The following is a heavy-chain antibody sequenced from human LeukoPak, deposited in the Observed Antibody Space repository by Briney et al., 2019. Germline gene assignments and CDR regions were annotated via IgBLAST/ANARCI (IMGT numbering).Heavy chain of an antibody. J-gene: IGHJ4*02. CDR1: GYSFTGYY. CDR3: AREGYSSY. CDR2: VNPNSGGT. V-gene: IGHV1-2*02. Sequence: ASVKVSCKASGYSFTGYYMHWVRQAPGQGLEWMGWVNPNSGGTTYAQKFQGRVTITRDTPSSTAYMELSRLRSDDTAVYYCAREGYSSYWGQGTLVTVSS. D-gene: IGHD4-11*01.